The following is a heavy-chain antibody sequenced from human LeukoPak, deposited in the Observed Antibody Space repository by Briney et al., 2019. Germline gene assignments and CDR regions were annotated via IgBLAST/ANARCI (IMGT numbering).Heavy chain of an antibody. CDR1: GYTLTELS. D-gene: IGHD3-22*01. CDR3: ATLYYYDSSGWRFSFDYFDY. Sequence: ASVKVSCKVSGYTLTELSMHWVRQAPGKGLEWMGGFDPEDGETIYAQKFQGRVTMTEDTSTDTAYMEPSSLRSEDTAVYYCATLYYYDSSGWRFSFDYFDYWGQGTLVTVSS. J-gene: IGHJ4*02. CDR2: FDPEDGET. V-gene: IGHV1-24*01.